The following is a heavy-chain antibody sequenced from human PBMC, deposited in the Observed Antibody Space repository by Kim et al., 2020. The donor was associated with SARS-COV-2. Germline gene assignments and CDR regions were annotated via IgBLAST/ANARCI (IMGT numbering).Heavy chain of an antibody. J-gene: IGHJ4*02. CDR3: AKSPRYCSGGSCYSDY. D-gene: IGHD2-15*01. V-gene: IGHV3-23*01. Sequence: SVKGRFTISRDNSKNTLYLQMNSLRAEDTAVYYCAKSPRYCSGGSCYSDYWGQGTLVTVSS.